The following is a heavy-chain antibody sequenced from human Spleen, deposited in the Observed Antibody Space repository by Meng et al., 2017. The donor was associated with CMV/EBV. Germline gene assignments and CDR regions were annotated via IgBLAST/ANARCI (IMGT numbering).Heavy chain of an antibody. Sequence: SGYTFTSAFMHWVRQAPGQGLEWMGVINPTDYTTVYAQKFRGRLTMTRDTSTTTDYMELSSLRSDDTAVYYCARDQSQNDDSWWLDTWGQGTLVTVSS. CDR3: ARDQSQNDDSWWLDT. CDR1: GYTFTSAF. V-gene: IGHV1-46*01. CDR2: INPTDYTT. D-gene: IGHD6-13*01. J-gene: IGHJ5*02.